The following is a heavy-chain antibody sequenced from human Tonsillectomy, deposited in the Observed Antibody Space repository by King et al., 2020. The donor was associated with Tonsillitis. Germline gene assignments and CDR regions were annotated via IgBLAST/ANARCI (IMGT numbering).Heavy chain of an antibody. D-gene: IGHD3-9*01. CDR1: GGSISSASYC. Sequence: QLQESGPGLVKPSQTLSLTCTVSGGSISSASYCWSWIRQPAGKGLEWIGRIYSSGSTYYNPSLKSRVTISVDTSKNQFSLKLSSVTAADTAMYYCAGALRYFDWLRDGFDPWGQGTLVTVSS. CDR2: IYSSGST. CDR3: AGALRYFDWLRDGFDP. V-gene: IGHV4-61*02. J-gene: IGHJ5*02.